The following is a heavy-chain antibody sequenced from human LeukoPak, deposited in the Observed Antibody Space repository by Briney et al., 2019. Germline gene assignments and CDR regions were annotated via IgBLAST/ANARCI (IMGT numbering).Heavy chain of an antibody. Sequence: SETLSLTCTVSGGSISSGGYYWSWIRQHPGKGLGWIGYIYYSGSTYYNPSLKSRVTISVGTSKNQFSLKLSSVTAADTAVYYSARWLQLRDYFDYWGQGTLVTVSS. V-gene: IGHV4-31*03. CDR1: GGSISSGGYY. CDR2: IYYSGST. J-gene: IGHJ4*02. D-gene: IGHD5-24*01. CDR3: ARWLQLRDYFDY.